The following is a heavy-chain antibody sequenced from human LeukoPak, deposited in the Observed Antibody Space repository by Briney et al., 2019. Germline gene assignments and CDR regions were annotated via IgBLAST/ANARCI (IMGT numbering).Heavy chain of an antibody. J-gene: IGHJ4*02. CDR3: ARLYSSGWRSNYYFDY. CDR1: GGSISSYY. D-gene: IGHD6-19*01. V-gene: IGHV4-59*08. CDR2: IYYTGII. Sequence: PSETLSLTCSVSGGSISSYYWAWIRQPPGKGLEWIGFIYYTGIISHNPSLGSRVTMSVDTYDNQFSLRLNSVSAADTAVYYCARLYSSGWRSNYYFDYWGQGTLVTVPS.